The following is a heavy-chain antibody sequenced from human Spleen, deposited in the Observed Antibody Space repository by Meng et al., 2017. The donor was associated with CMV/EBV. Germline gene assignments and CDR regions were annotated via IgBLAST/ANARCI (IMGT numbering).Heavy chain of an antibody. J-gene: IGHJ4*02. CDR1: GGPFGNHA. D-gene: IGHD3-22*01. CDR2: IIPILGII. CDR3: ARGSGYLNPFNY. V-gene: IGHV1-69*04. Sequence: CKAFGGPFGNHAFAWVRQAPGQGLEWMGKIIPILGIIPYAQNLQGRITINADQSATTVYMEVRSLRTEDTAMYFCARGSGYLNPFNYWGQGTLVTVSS.